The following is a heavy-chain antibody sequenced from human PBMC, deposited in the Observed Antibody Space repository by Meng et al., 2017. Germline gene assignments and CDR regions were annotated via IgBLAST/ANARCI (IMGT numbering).Heavy chain of an antibody. CDR3: ARSERYVLGFDY. CDR1: GYTFTGYY. J-gene: IGHJ4*02. D-gene: IGHD3-16*01. V-gene: IGHV1-2*06. CDR2: INPNSGGT. Sequence: QVRVVRAGGEVKKPGASVRVAGKASGYTFTGYYMHWVRQAPGQGLEWMGRINPNSGGTNYAQKFQGRVTMTRDTSISTAYMELSRLRSDDTAVYYCARSERYVLGFDYWGQGTLVTVSS.